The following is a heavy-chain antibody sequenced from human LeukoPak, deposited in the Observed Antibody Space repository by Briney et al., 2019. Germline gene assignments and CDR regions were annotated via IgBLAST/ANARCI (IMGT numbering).Heavy chain of an antibody. V-gene: IGHV4-4*07. J-gene: IGHJ4*02. CDR1: GGSISSYY. D-gene: IGHD6-19*01. CDR3: AGATRRVPFDY. CDR2: IYTSGST. Sequence: PSETLSLTCTVSGGSISSYYWSWIRQPAGKGLEWIGRIYTSGSTNYNPSLKSRVTISVDKSKNQFSLKLSSVTAADTAVYYCAGATRRVPFDYWGQGTLVTVSS.